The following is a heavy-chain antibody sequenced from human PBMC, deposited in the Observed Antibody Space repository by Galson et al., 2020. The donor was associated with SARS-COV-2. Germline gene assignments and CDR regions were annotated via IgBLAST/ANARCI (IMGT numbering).Heavy chain of an antibody. D-gene: IGHD4-17*01. J-gene: IGHJ3*02. CDR1: GTSISGGSYS. CDR2: ISHSGGT. Sequence: SETLSLTCALSGTSISGGSYSWNWIRQPPGKGLEWIGYISHSGGTYYNPSLKSRVTISGDRSKNQFSLRLSSVTAADAAVYFCARLHYGEYAPEAFDIWGPGTRVTVAS. V-gene: IGHV4-30-2*01. CDR3: ARLHYGEYAPEAFDI.